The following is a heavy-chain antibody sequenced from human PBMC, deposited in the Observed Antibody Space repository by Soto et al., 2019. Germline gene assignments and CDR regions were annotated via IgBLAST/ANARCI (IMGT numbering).Heavy chain of an antibody. D-gene: IGHD1-26*01. J-gene: IGHJ5*02. CDR1: GFTFSSYA. CDR2: ISYDGSNK. V-gene: IGHV3-30-3*01. CDR3: ARAGSGGGNWFDP. Sequence: QVQLVESGGGVVQPGRSLRLSCAASGFTFSSYAMHWVRQAPGKGLEWVAVISYDGSNKYYADSVKGRFTISRDNSKNTRYLQMNSLRAEDTAVYSCARAGSGGGNWFDPWGQGTLVTVSS.